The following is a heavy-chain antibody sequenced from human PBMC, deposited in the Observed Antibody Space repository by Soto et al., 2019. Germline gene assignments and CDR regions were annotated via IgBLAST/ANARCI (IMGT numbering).Heavy chain of an antibody. D-gene: IGHD6-19*01. CDR2: IYYSGST. J-gene: IGHJ5*02. V-gene: IGHV4-39*01. Sequence: ETLSLTCTVSGGSISSSSYYWGWIRQPPGKGLEWIGSIYYSGSTYYNPSLKSRVTISVDTYKNQFSLKLSSVTAADTAVYYCARRITDHGSPSSGLKWFDPWGQGTMVTVSA. CDR1: GGSISSSSYY. CDR3: ARRITDHGSPSSGLKWFDP.